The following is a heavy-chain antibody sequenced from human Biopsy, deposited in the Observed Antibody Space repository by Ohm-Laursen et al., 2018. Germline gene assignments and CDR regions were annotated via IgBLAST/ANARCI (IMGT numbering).Heavy chain of an antibody. J-gene: IGHJ6*02. Sequence: GTLSLTCTVSGDSLTSGPENWSWIRQSPGQGLKYIGFIYSGGNTNYNPSLRSRVTISVDTSMNQISLRLQSVTAADTAIYYCTRATNSTGWPYYYSYGMDIWGQGTTVTVSS. V-gene: IGHV4-61*01. CDR3: TRATNSTGWPYYYSYGMDI. CDR1: GDSLTSGPEN. D-gene: IGHD2/OR15-2a*01. CDR2: IYSGGNT.